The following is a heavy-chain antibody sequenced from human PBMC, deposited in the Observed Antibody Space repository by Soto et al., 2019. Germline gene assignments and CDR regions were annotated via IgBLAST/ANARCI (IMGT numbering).Heavy chain of an antibody. V-gene: IGHV4-39*01. D-gene: IGHD2-15*01. CDR1: GGSISSSSYY. CDR2: IYYSGST. Sequence: SETLSLTCTVSGGSISSSSYYWGWIRQPPGKGLEWIGSIYYSGSTYYNPSLKSRVTISVDTSKNQFSLKLSSVTAADAAVYYCASLGRTTLHYYYGMDVWGQGTTVTVSS. J-gene: IGHJ6*02. CDR3: ASLGRTTLHYYYGMDV.